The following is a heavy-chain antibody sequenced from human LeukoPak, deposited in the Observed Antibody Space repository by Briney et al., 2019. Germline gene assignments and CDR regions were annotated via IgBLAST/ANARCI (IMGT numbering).Heavy chain of an antibody. Sequence: PSETLSLTCAVYGGSFSGYYWSWIRQPPGKGLEWIGEINHSGSTNYNPSLKSRVTISVDTSKNQFSLKLSSVTAADTAVYYCASFSSGYYLDYWGQGTLVTASS. V-gene: IGHV4-34*01. D-gene: IGHD3-22*01. J-gene: IGHJ4*02. CDR2: INHSGST. CDR1: GGSFSGYY. CDR3: ASFSSGYYLDY.